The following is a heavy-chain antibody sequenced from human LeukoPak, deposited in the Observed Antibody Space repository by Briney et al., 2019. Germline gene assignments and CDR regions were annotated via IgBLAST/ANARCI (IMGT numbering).Heavy chain of an antibody. CDR1: GFTFDDYA. CDR2: ISWNSGSI. V-gene: IGHV3-9*01. CDR3: AKDKGIAVAGGGAFDI. J-gene: IGHJ3*02. Sequence: GRSLRLSCAASGFTFDDYAMHWVRQAPGKGLEWVSGISWNSGSIGNADSVKGRFTISRDNAKNSLYLQMNSLRAEDTALYYCAKDKGIAVAGGGAFDIWGQGTMVTVSS. D-gene: IGHD6-19*01.